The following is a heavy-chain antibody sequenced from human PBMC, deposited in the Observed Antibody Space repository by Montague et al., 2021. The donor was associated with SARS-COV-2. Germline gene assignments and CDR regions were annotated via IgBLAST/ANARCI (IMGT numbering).Heavy chain of an antibody. J-gene: IGHJ3*02. Sequence: TLSLTCTVSGGSISSGSYYWSWIRQPAGKGLEWIGRIYTSGSTNYNPSLKSRVTISVGTSKNQFSLKLSSVTAADTAMYYCASLSWLRVAFDIWGQGTMVTVSS. CDR3: ASLSWLRVAFDI. CDR2: IYTSGST. CDR1: GGSISSGSYY. V-gene: IGHV4-61*02. D-gene: IGHD5-12*01.